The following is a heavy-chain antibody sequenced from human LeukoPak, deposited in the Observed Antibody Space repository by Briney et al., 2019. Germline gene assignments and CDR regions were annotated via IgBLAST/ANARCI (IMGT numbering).Heavy chain of an antibody. J-gene: IGHJ3*02. CDR1: GGSISSYY. D-gene: IGHD5-18*01. CDR3: ARGRLRGYSYAQRTDAFDI. CDR2: INHSGST. V-gene: IGHV4-34*01. Sequence: PSETLSLTCTVSGGSISSYYWGWIRQPPGKGLEWIGEINHSGSTNYNPSLKSRVTISVDTSKNQFSLKLSSVTAADTAVYYCARGRLRGYSYAQRTDAFDIWGQGTMVTVSS.